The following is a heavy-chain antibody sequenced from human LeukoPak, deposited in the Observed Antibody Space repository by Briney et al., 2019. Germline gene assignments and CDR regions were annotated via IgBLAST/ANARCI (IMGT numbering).Heavy chain of an antibody. CDR1: GYTFTGYY. J-gene: IGHJ6*02. CDR2: INPNSGGT. D-gene: IGHD3-3*01. Sequence: ASVKVSCKASGYTFTGYYMHWVRQAPGQGLEWMGWINPNSGGTNYAQKFQGRVTMTRDTSISTAYMELSRLRSDDTAVYYCATPYYDFWSGYRPPVPSFYGMDVWGQGTTVTVSS. CDR3: ATPYYDFWSGYRPPVPSFYGMDV. V-gene: IGHV1-2*02.